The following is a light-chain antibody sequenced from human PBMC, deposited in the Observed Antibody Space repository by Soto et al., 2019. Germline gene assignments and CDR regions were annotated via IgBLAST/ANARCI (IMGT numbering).Light chain of an antibody. CDR1: SSDVVSYNV. CDR2: KGS. V-gene: IGLV2-23*01. J-gene: IGLJ1*01. CDR3: CSYACSSTYV. Sequence: QSALTQPSAVFGSPGQSITICCTGTSSDVVSYNVVSCYQHHPGKAPKLMIYKGSNRPSGVCNRFSCSTPGNTTSLTISGIHAQDEVDYYCCSYACSSTYVFATATKVNVL.